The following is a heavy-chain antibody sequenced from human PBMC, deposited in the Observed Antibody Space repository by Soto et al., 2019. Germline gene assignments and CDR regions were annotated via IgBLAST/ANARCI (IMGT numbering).Heavy chain of an antibody. CDR2: MSATGGST. CDR3: AKSWGDTWQESAFDI. D-gene: IGHD5-18*01. J-gene: IGHJ3*02. Sequence: EVQLLESGGDLIQPGGSLRLSCAASGFSFSSYSMSWVRQVPGKGLEWVSGMSATGGSTYYEDSVKGRFTTSRDNSRKTMYLQMNSLRADDTAVYYCAKSWGDTWQESAFDIWGQGTMVTVSA. CDR1: GFSFSSYS. V-gene: IGHV3-23*01.